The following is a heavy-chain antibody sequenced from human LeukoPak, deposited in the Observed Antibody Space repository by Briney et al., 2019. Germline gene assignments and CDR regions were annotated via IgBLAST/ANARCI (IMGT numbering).Heavy chain of an antibody. CDR2: IDASSGGT. V-gene: IGHV1-2*02. CDR1: GYTFIYYY. D-gene: IGHD6-13*01. Sequence: ASVKVSCKASGYTFIYYYIYWVRQAPGRGLEGMGWIDASSGGTNYAQNFQGRVTMTRDTSISTAYMELSRLRSDDTAVYYCARVRSSSWSLFDPWGQGTLVTVSS. CDR3: ARVRSSSWSLFDP. J-gene: IGHJ5*02.